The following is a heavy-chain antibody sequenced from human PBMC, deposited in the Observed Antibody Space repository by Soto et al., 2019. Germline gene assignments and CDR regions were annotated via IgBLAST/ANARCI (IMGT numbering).Heavy chain of an antibody. D-gene: IGHD6-19*01. CDR3: VKEGSGWDSRGSFDF. CDR2: ISSRSDTL. CDR1: GFTFSAYA. Sequence: GGSLRLSCEGSGFTFSAYAMNWVRQAPGKGLEWVSYISSRSDTLYYADSVKGRFTISRDNSKNTLYLQMNSLRAEDTAIYYCVKEGSGWDSRGSFDFWGRGTMVTVSS. V-gene: IGHV3-48*01. J-gene: IGHJ3*01.